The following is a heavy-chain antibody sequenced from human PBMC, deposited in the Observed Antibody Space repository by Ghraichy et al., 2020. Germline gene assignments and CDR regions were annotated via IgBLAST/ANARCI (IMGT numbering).Heavy chain of an antibody. CDR1: GYTFTSYG. V-gene: IGHV1-18*01. CDR2: ISAYNGNT. CDR3: ARDPPLRFRSPIMDV. Sequence: ASVKVSCKASGYTFTSYGISWVRQAPGQGLEWMGWISAYNGNTNYAQKLQGRVTMTTDTSTSTAYMELRSLRSDDTAVYYCARDPPLRFRSPIMDVWGQGTTVTVSS. D-gene: IGHD3-3*01. J-gene: IGHJ6*02.